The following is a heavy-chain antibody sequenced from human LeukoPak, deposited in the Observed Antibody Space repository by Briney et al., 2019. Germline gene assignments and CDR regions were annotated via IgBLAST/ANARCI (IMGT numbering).Heavy chain of an antibody. CDR1: GGSLSGFY. Sequence: IPLETLSLTCDVYGGSLSGFYWIWIRQSPGTGLQWIGEINDSGSTNYNPSLKSRVTISLDTSKSQLSLKVTSVTAADTAVYFCARGGGLQWRGGFRRRYSYFYMDVWGKGTTVTVS. CDR2: INDSGST. J-gene: IGHJ6*03. CDR3: ARGGGLQWRGGFRRRYSYFYMDV. D-gene: IGHD6-19*01. V-gene: IGHV4-34*01.